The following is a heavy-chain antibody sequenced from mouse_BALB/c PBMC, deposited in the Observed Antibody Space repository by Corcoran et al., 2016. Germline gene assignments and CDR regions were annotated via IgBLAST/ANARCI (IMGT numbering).Heavy chain of an antibody. CDR3: ANWHWYFDG. J-gene: IGHJ1*01. V-gene: IGHV14-3*02. CDR2: IDPANGNT. CDR1: GFNIKDTY. D-gene: IGHD4-1*01. Sequence: EVQLQQSGAELVKPGASVKLSCTASGFNIKDTYMHWVKQRPEQGLEWIGRIDPANGNTKYDPKFQGKATITADTSSNTAYLQLSSLTAEATAVYYCANWHWYFDGWGAGTTVTGSS.